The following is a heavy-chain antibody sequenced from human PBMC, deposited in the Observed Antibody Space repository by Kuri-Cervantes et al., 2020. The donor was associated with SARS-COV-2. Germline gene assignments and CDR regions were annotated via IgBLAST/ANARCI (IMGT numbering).Heavy chain of an antibody. CDR1: GFTFSSYW. CDR3: AREGVEAFDI. V-gene: IGHV4-34*01. Sequence: GSLRLSCAASGFTFSSYWMSWIRQPPGKGLEWIGEINHSGSTNYNPSLKSRVTISVDTSKNQFSLKLSSVTAADTAVYYCAREGVEAFDIWGQGTMVTVSS. D-gene: IGHD1-1*01. J-gene: IGHJ3*02. CDR2: INHSGST.